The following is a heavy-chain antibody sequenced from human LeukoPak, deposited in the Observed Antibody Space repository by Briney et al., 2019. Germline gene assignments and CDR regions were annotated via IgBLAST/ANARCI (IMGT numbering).Heavy chain of an antibody. J-gene: IGHJ4*02. V-gene: IGHV4-59*01. CDR3: ARTPMVRGVIFDY. Sequence: SETLSLTCTVSGGSISSYYWSWIRQPPGKGLEWIGYIYYSGSTNYNPSLKGRVTISVDTSKNQFSLKLSSVTAADTAVYYCARTPMVRGVIFDYWGQGTLVTVSS. D-gene: IGHD3-10*01. CDR1: GGSISSYY. CDR2: IYYSGST.